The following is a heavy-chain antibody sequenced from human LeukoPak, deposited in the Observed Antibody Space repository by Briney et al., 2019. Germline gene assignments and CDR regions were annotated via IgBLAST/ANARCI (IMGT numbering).Heavy chain of an antibody. CDR2: IYYSVST. Sequence: SETLSLTFTVPGGSIIIYYWSWIRQPPGKGLEWIGYIYYSVSTNYNPSLKSRVTISVDTSKTQFSMKLSSVTAADTAVYYCARGGGSTDYYDSSGYFWGQGTLVTVSS. D-gene: IGHD3-22*01. CDR3: ARGGGSTDYYDSSGYF. CDR1: GGSIIIYY. V-gene: IGHV4-59*01. J-gene: IGHJ4*02.